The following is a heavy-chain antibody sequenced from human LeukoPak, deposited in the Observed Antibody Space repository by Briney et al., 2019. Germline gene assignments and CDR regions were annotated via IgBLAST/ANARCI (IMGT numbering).Heavy chain of an antibody. CDR3: ARGLRDEERHYGYYYMDV. J-gene: IGHJ6*03. CDR2: FYTSENT. D-gene: IGHD3-22*01. Sequence: SETLSLTCTVSGDSVSGYYGSWIRQPPGKGLEWIGYFYTSENTNYNPSLKSRVTMSVDTSKNQFSLKLTSVTAADTAVYYCARGLRDEERHYGYYYMDVWGKGTTVTVSS. V-gene: IGHV4-4*09. CDR1: GDSVSGYY.